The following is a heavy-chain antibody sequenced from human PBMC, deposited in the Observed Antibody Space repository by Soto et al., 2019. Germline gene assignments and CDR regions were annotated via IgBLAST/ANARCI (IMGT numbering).Heavy chain of an antibody. CDR2: IVVGSGNT. D-gene: IGHD3-22*01. CDR3: AAGSSYYDSSAKAPRAFDI. CDR1: GFTFTSSA. J-gene: IGHJ3*02. V-gene: IGHV1-58*02. Sequence: GASVKVSCKASGFTFTSSAMQWVRQARGQRLEWIGWIVVGSGNTNYAQKFQERVTITRDMSTSTAYMELSSLRSEDTAVYYCAAGSSYYDSSAKAPRAFDIWGQGTMVTVSS.